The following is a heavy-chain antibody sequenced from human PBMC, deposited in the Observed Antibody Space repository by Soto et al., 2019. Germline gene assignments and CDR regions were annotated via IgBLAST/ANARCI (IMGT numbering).Heavy chain of an antibody. J-gene: IGHJ4*02. CDR2: IYYSGST. CDR1: GGSISSYY. D-gene: IGHD5-18*01. V-gene: IGHV4-59*04. CDR3: ARHALKDTAMTPVDY. Sequence: SETLSLTCTVSGGSISSYYWSWIRQPPGKGLEWIGYIYYSGSTYYNPSLKSRVTISVDTSKNQFSLKLSSVTAADTAVYYCARHALKDTAMTPVDYWGQGTLVTVSS.